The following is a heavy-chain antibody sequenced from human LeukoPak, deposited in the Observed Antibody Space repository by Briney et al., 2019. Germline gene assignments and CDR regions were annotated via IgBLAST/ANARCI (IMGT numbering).Heavy chain of an antibody. D-gene: IGHD6-19*01. J-gene: IGHJ5*02. CDR1: GXSISSGSDS. Sequence: PSETLSLTCTVSGXSISSGSDSWGWIRQPPGKGLEWIGSIHYSGSTYYNPSLNSRVTISVDTPKNQFSLKLSSVTAADTAVYYCARPLASGWYSWFDPWGQGTLVTVSS. CDR3: ARPLASGWYSWFDP. CDR2: IHYSGST. V-gene: IGHV4-39*01.